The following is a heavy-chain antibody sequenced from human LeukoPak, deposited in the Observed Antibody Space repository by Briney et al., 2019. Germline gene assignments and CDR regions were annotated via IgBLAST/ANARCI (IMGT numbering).Heavy chain of an antibody. J-gene: IGHJ5*02. Sequence: SETLSLTCAVYGGSFSGYYWSWIRQPPGKGLEWIGEINHSGSTNYNPSLKSRVTISVDTSKNQFSLKLSSVTAADTAVYYCARAIVVVPAAMGPYWFDPWGQGTLVTVSS. V-gene: IGHV4-34*01. CDR1: GGSFSGYY. CDR3: ARAIVVVPAAMGPYWFDP. D-gene: IGHD2-2*01. CDR2: INHSGST.